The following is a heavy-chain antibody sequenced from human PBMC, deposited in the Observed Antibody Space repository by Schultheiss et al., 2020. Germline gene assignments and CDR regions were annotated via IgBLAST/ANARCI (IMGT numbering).Heavy chain of an antibody. CDR1: GGSISSYY. J-gene: IGHJ6*02. CDR3: ARGTWYDFWSGYTNLPYYYYGMDV. D-gene: IGHD3-3*01. CDR2: INHSGST. Sequence: SETLSLTCTVSGGSISSYYWSWIRQPPGKGLEWIGEINHSGSTNYNPSLKSRVTISVDTSKNQFSLKLSSVTAADTAVYYCARGTWYDFWSGYTNLPYYYYGMDVWGQGTTVTVSS. V-gene: IGHV4-34*01.